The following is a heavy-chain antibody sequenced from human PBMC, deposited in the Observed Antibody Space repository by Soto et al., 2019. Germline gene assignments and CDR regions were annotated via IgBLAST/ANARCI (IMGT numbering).Heavy chain of an antibody. CDR3: ATAAETTPGLFDS. D-gene: IGHD6-25*01. Sequence: TLSLTCSVSRASSSSYFRNWIRQPAGKGLEWIGRVFGSGGTYYNPSLKSRVTISMDTSNNSFSLKLTSVTAADTAIYFCATAAETTPGLFDSWGQGTLVTVSS. CDR2: VFGSGGT. V-gene: IGHV4-4*07. CDR1: RASSSSYF. J-gene: IGHJ4*02.